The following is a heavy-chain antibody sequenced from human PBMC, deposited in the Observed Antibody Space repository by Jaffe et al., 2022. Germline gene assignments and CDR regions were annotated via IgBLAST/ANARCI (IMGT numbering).Heavy chain of an antibody. CDR2: IYHSGST. D-gene: IGHD3-10*01. J-gene: IGHJ6*03. CDR1: GGSISSSNW. Sequence: QVQLQESGPGLVKPSGTLSLTCAVSGGSISSSNWWSWIRQPPGKGLEWIGEIYHSGSTNYNPSLKSRVTISVDKSKNQFSLKLSSVTAADTAVYYCARSVLLWFGEVTGQGGYYYYMDVWGKGTTVTVSS. V-gene: IGHV4-4*02. CDR3: ARSVLLWFGEVTGQGGYYYYMDV.